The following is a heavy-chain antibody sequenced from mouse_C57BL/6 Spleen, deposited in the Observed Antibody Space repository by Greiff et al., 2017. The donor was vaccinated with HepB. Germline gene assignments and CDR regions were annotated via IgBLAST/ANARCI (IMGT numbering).Heavy chain of an antibody. Sequence: QVQLQQPGAELVMPGASVKLSCKASGYTFTSYWMHWVKQRPGQGLEWIGEIDPSDSYTNYNQKFKGKSTSTVDKSSSTAYMQLSSLTSEDSAVYYCARGSSGWDYWGQGTTLTVSS. CDR3: ARGSSGWDY. CDR2: IDPSDSYT. V-gene: IGHV1-69*01. J-gene: IGHJ2*01. D-gene: IGHD3-2*02. CDR1: GYTFTSYW.